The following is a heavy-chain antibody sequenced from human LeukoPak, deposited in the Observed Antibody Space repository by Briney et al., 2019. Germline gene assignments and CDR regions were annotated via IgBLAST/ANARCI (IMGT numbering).Heavy chain of an antibody. D-gene: IGHD3-3*01. Sequence: AAVTVSRKSSVYTFTSYDSNWVRQATGQGLEWMGWMNPKSGNTGYPQKFQGRVTMTRNTSISTSYMELSSLRSEETAVYYCASSRGGLPITIFGVVIRDNWFDPWGQGTLVTVSS. J-gene: IGHJ5*02. CDR2: MNPKSGNT. V-gene: IGHV1-8*01. CDR1: VYTFTSYD. CDR3: ASSRGGLPITIFGVVIRDNWFDP.